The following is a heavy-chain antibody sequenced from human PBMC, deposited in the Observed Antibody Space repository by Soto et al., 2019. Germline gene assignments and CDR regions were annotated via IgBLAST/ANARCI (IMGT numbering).Heavy chain of an antibody. D-gene: IGHD3-3*01. CDR1: GYTFTSYA. CDR3: ARSGLWSGYSPGPYYYYYMDV. Sequence: ASVKVSCKASGYTFTSYAMHWVRQAPGQRLEWMGWINAGNGNTKYSQKFQGRVTITRDTSASTAYMEMSSLRSEDTAVYYFARSGLWSGYSPGPYYYYYMDVWGKGTTVTVSS. CDR2: INAGNGNT. J-gene: IGHJ6*03. V-gene: IGHV1-3*01.